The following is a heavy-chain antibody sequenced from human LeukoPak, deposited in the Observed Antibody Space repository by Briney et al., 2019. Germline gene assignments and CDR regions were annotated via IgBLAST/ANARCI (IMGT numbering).Heavy chain of an antibody. CDR1: GFSSSSYS. J-gene: IGHJ4*02. Sequence: GGSLRLSCAASGFSSSSYSMNWVRQAPGRGLEWVSSISYSSNYIYYADSVKGRFTISRDNAKNSLYLQMNSLRAEDTAVYYCARDRLTRYYYDSSGLDYWGQGTLVTVSS. CDR3: ARDRLTRYYYDSSGLDY. D-gene: IGHD3-22*01. CDR2: ISYSSNYI. V-gene: IGHV3-21*01.